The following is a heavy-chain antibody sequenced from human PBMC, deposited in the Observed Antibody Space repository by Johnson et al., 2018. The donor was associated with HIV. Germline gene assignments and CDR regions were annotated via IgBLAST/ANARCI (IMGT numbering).Heavy chain of an antibody. D-gene: IGHD7-27*01. J-gene: IGHJ3*02. CDR3: AKVLSPRPWGDDAFDI. V-gene: IGHV3-33*06. CDR1: GFTFITYG. Sequence: QVQLVASGGGVVQPGRSLRLSCAASGFTFITYGMHWVRQAPGKGLEWVAVIWYDGSKKYYVESVQGRFTISRDNSKNTLYLQMNSLRAEDTAVYYCAKVLSPRPWGDDAFDIWGQGTMVTVSS. CDR2: IWYDGSKK.